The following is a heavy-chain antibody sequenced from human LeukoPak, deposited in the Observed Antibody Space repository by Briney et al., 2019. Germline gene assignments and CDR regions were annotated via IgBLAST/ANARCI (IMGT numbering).Heavy chain of an antibody. CDR2: FWYNGNTE. V-gene: IGHV3-33*01. CDR3: AREGEEGYSYGYTPEY. Sequence: PGGSQRLLCVASGFTFRNYGMHGVREAPGRALVGVAYFWYNGNTEHYGGSVKGRFIISRDNSRKTLSLQMNSLRAEDTAVYYCAREGEEGYSYGYTPEYWGQGTLVTVSS. D-gene: IGHD5-12*01. J-gene: IGHJ4*02. CDR1: GFTFRNYG.